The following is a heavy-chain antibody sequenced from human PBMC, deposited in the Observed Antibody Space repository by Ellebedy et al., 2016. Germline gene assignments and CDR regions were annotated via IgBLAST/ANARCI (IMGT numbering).Heavy chain of an antibody. CDR2: IYYSGST. V-gene: IGHV4-59*01. Sequence: SETLSLTCTVSGGSISSYYWSWIRQPPGEGLEWIGYIYYSGSTNYNPSLKSRVTISVDTSKNQFSLKLSSVTAADTAVYYCARDPFDPDTAMVKGGYWGQGTLVTVSS. J-gene: IGHJ4*02. D-gene: IGHD5-18*01. CDR1: GGSISSYY. CDR3: ARDPFDPDTAMVKGGY.